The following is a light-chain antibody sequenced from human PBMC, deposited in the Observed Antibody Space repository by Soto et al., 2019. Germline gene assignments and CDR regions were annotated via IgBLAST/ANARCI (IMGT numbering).Light chain of an antibody. V-gene: IGKV1-5*03. J-gene: IGKJ2*01. CDR2: KAS. Sequence: DIQMTQSPSTLSASVGDRVTITCRASQSISSWLAWYQQKPGKAPKLLIYKASTLEGGVPSRFSGSGSGTEFTLTISSLQPDDFATYYCQEYSSDYLYTFGQGTRVEVK. CDR3: QEYSSDYLYT. CDR1: QSISSW.